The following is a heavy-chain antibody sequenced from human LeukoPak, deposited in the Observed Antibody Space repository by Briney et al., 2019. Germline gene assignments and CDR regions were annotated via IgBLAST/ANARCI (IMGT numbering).Heavy chain of an antibody. J-gene: IGHJ2*01. D-gene: IGHD6-13*01. Sequence: PSETLSLTCTVSGGSISSSSYYWGWIRQPPGKGPEWIGSIYYSGNTYYNPSLKSRVTISVDTSKNQFSLKLSSVTAADTAVYYCARDVPRIAAAGSPAWYFDLWGRGTLVTVSS. CDR3: ARDVPRIAAAGSPAWYFDL. V-gene: IGHV4-39*07. CDR2: IYYSGNT. CDR1: GGSISSSSYY.